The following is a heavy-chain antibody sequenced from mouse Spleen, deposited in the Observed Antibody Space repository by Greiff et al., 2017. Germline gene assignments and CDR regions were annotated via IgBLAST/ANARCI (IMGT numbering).Heavy chain of an antibody. CDR2: ISYSGST. V-gene: IGHV3-8*02. CDR1: GDSITSGY. CDR3: ARYRYDYDDYYAMDY. D-gene: IGHD2-4*01. Sequence: EVMLVESGPSLVKPSQTLSLTCSVTGDSITSGYWNWIRKFPGNKLEYMGYISYSGSTYYNPSLKSRISITRDTSKNQYYLQLNSVTTEDTATYYCARYRYDYDDYYAMDYWGQGTSVTVSS. J-gene: IGHJ4*01.